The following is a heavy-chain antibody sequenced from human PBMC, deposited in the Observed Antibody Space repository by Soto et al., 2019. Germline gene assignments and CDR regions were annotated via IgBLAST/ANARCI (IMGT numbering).Heavy chain of an antibody. CDR1: GFTFSSYA. V-gene: IGHV3-30-3*01. Sequence: QVQLVESGGGVVQPGRSLRLSCAASGFTFSSYAMHWVRQAPGKGLEWVAVISYDGSNKNHADTVKGRFTISRDNSKNTLYLEMNSLRAEDTAVYYCARGYDFWSGYYHPYGMDVWGQGTTVTVSS. CDR2: ISYDGSNK. D-gene: IGHD3-3*01. CDR3: ARGYDFWSGYYHPYGMDV. J-gene: IGHJ6*02.